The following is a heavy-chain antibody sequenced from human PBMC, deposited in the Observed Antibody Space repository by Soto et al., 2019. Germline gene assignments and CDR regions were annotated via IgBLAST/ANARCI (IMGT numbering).Heavy chain of an antibody. CDR1: GGTFSSYA. CDR3: ARDNPPRTHDAFDI. CDR2: IIPIFGTA. Sequence: SVKVSCKASGGTFSSYAISWVRQALGQGLEWMGGIIPIFGTANYAQKFQGRVTITADESTSTAYMELSSLRSEDTAVYYCARDNPPRTHDAFDIWGKGTTVPVSS. V-gene: IGHV1-69*13. J-gene: IGHJ3*02.